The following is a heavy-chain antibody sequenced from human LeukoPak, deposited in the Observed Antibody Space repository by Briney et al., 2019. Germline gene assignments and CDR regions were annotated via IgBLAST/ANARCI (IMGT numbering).Heavy chain of an antibody. CDR2: MKQDGSEK. CDR3: ARVGRLDYYGLGSSYFDY. Sequence: GGSLRLSCAGSGFTFSTYWMTWVRQAPGKGLEWVANMKQDGSEKYYVDSVKGRFTISRDNAKNSLYLQMNSLRAEDSAVYHCARVGRLDYYGLGSSYFDYWGQRTLVTVSS. V-gene: IGHV3-7*01. CDR1: GFTFSTYW. D-gene: IGHD3-10*01. J-gene: IGHJ4*02.